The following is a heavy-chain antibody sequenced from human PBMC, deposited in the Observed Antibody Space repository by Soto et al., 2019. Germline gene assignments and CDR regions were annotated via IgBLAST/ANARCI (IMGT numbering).Heavy chain of an antibody. Sequence: EVQLVESGGGLVQPGESLRLSCTASGFTFSGFWMHWVRPAPGTGLVWVSRINGDGSVTNYAASVKGRFTISRDNAKNTLYLQMNSLGVEDTAVYYCVRVKMTSGWGALDCWGQGTLGT. CDR3: VRVKMTSGWGALDC. V-gene: IGHV3-74*01. D-gene: IGHD6-19*01. CDR1: GFTFSGFW. J-gene: IGHJ4*02. CDR2: INGDGSVT.